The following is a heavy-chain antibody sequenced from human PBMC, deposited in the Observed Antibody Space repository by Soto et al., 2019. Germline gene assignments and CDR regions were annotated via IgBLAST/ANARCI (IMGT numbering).Heavy chain of an antibody. D-gene: IGHD3-22*01. CDR1: GGSISSYY. J-gene: IGHJ1*01. CDR2: VSYSGST. Sequence: SETLSLTCTVSGGSISSYYWSWIRQPPGKGLEWIGDVSYSGSTSYNPSLESRITISVDTSKSQFSLKVTSVTAADTAVYYCAIYDSSGSRGFQHWGQGTLVTVSS. CDR3: AIYDSSGSRGFQH. V-gene: IGHV4-59*12.